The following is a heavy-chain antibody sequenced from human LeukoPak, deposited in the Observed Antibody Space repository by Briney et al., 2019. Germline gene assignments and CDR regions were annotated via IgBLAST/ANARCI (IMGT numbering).Heavy chain of an antibody. CDR3: ARLKFYDSTGYSPGHYMDV. CDR2: LYPGVGT. V-gene: IGHV4-4*07. Sequence: PSETLSLTCTVAGVPIFIYYCSWVRQTAGKGLEWIGRLYPGVGTDYNPSLKSRVTMSVDTSKKQFALKLSAVTAADTAVYYCARLKFYDSTGYSPGHYMDVWGKGTTVTVSS. J-gene: IGHJ6*03. D-gene: IGHD3-22*01. CDR1: GVPIFIYY.